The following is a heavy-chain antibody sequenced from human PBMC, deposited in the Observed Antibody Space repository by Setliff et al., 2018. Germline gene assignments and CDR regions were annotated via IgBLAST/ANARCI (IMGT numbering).Heavy chain of an antibody. CDR1: GFTFSSYS. V-gene: IGHV3-48*04. CDR2: ISSSGSTI. J-gene: IGHJ4*02. CDR3: ACPDILTGLYDY. D-gene: IGHD3-9*01. Sequence: LRLSCAASGFTFSSYSMNWVRQAPGKGLEWVSYISSSGSTIYYADSVKGRFTISRDNAKNSLYLQMNSLRAEDTAVYYCACPDILTGLYDYWGQGTLVTVSS.